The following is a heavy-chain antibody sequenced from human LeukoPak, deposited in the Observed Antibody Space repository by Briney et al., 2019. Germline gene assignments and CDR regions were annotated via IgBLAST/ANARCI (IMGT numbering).Heavy chain of an antibody. CDR1: GGSFSGYY. Sequence: SETLSLTCAVYGGSFSGYYWSWIRQPPGKGLEWIGEINHSGSTNYNPSLKSRVTISVDTSKNQFSLKLSSVTAADTAVYYCARRGQLRAFDIWGQGTMVTVSP. V-gene: IGHV4-34*01. CDR3: ARRGQLRAFDI. D-gene: IGHD6-13*01. CDR2: INHSGST. J-gene: IGHJ3*02.